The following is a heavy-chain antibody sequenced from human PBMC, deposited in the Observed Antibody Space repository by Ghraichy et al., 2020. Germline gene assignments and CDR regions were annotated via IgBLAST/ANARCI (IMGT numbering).Heavy chain of an antibody. CDR1: GFTFSTYA. Sequence: GGSLRLSCAASGFTFSTYAMSWVRQAPGKGLEWVSSISGSKSGTYYADSGKGRFTISRDNSKNTLYLQMDSLRVEDTAVYYCAKANTQGGWYYFDYWGQGTLVTVSS. V-gene: IGHV3-23*01. CDR2: ISGSKSGT. CDR3: AKANTQGGWYYFDY. J-gene: IGHJ4*02. D-gene: IGHD6-19*01.